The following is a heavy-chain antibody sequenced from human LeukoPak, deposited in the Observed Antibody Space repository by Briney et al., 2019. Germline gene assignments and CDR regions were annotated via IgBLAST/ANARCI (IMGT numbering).Heavy chain of an antibody. CDR1: GGSISSSSYY. D-gene: IGHD4-23*01. CDR3: ARDYGGTPERIGGAFDI. CDR2: IYYSGST. Sequence: SETLSLTCTVSGGSISSSSYYWGWIRQPPGKGLEWIGSIYYSGSTYYNPSLKSRVTISVDTSKNQFSLKLSSVTAADTAVYYCARDYGGTPERIGGAFDIWGQGTMVTVSS. V-gene: IGHV4-39*01. J-gene: IGHJ3*02.